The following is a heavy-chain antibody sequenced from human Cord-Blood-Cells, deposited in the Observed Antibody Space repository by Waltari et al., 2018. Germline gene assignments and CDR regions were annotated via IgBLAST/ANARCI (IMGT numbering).Heavy chain of an antibody. J-gene: IGHJ3*02. CDR2: IYYSGST. D-gene: IGHD1-7*01. V-gene: IGHV4-59*11. CDR3: ASITGTTFAFDI. Sequence: QVQLQESGPGLVKPSETLSLTRTVSGGYISSHYWSWIRQPPGKGLEWIGYIYYSGSTNYNPSLKSRVTISVDTSKNQFSLKLSSVTAADTAVYYCASITGTTFAFDIWGQGTMVTVSA. CDR1: GGYISSHY.